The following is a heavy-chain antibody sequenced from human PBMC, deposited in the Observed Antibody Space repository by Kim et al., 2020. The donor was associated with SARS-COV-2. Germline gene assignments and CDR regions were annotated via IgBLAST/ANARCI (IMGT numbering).Heavy chain of an antibody. V-gene: IGHV3-33*01. Sequence: GGSLRLSCAASGFTFSSYGMHWVRQAPGKGLEWVAVIWYDGSNKYYADSVKGRFTISRDNSKNTLYLQMKSLRAEDTAVYYCARGGYSSSWAGIYWGQGTLVTVSS. J-gene: IGHJ4*02. CDR2: IWYDGSNK. CDR3: ARGGYSSSWAGIY. CDR1: GFTFSSYG. D-gene: IGHD6-13*01.